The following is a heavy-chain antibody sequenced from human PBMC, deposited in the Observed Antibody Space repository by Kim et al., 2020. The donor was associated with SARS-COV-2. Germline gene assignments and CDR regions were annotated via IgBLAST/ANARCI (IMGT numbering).Heavy chain of an antibody. CDR2: VNSDGSSA. V-gene: IGHV3-74*01. CDR1: GFTFSSYW. J-gene: IGHJ4*02. CDR3: ARAGYGADC. Sequence: GGSLRLSCAASGFTFSSYWMHWVRQAPGKGLVWVSRVNSDGSSANYADSVKGRFTISRDNAKNTLYLQMNSLSVEDTAVYYCARAGYGADCWGQGTLVTVSS. D-gene: IGHD4-17*01.